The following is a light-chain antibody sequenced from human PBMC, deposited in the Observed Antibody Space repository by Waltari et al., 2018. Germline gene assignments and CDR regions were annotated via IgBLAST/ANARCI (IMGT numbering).Light chain of an antibody. J-gene: IGLJ1*01. V-gene: IGLV2-8*01. CDR3: SSNAIGSNQFYV. Sequence: QSALTQPPSASGSPGQSVTISCIGSSSDVIPYNYVSWYQQHPGKAPILIIYEVSRRPSGVPDRFSGSKSGNTASLTVSGLQAEDEADYYCSSNAIGSNQFYVFGTGTKVTVL. CDR2: EVS. CDR1: SSDVIPYNY.